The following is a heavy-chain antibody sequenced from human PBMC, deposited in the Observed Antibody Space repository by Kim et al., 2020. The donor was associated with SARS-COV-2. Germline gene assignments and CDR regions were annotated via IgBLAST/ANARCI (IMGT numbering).Heavy chain of an antibody. V-gene: IGHV3-21*01. CDR3: ARSDPVDCSGGTCYSRRDYDC. CDR2: ITSNNNYI. CDR1: GFTFSPYS. D-gene: IGHD2-15*01. Sequence: GGSLRLSCAASGFTFSPYSMNWVRQAPGKGLEWVSSITSNNNYIYYADSVKGRFTISRDDVKNSLYLQMNSLRAEDTAVYYCARSDPVDCSGGTCYSRRDYDCWGRGTLVTVAS. J-gene: IGHJ4*02.